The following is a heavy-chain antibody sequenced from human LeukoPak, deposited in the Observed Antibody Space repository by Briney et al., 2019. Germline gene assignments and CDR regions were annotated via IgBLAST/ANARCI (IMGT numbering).Heavy chain of an antibody. CDR1: GGSFSGYY. V-gene: IGHV4-34*01. CDR2: INHSGST. D-gene: IGHD3-3*01. Sequence: SETLSLTCAVYGGSFSGYYWSWIRQPPGKGLEWIGEINHSGSTNYNPSLKSRVTISVDTSKNQFSLKLSSVTAADTAVYYCAVPYYDFWSGYYTDAFDTWGQGTMVTVSS. J-gene: IGHJ3*02. CDR3: AVPYYDFWSGYYTDAFDT.